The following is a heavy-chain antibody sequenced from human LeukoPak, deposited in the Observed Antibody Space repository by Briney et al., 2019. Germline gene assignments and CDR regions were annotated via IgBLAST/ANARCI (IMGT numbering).Heavy chain of an antibody. CDR1: NYSISNSLY. D-gene: IGHD4-17*01. CDR3: ARGTYGYYMGV. V-gene: IGHV4-38-2*02. Sequence: PSESLSLTCSGSNYSISNSLYSGWLRPPPGKGLEWIGSIYRSRSTFYTPSLKSRVTISLDTSKNQFSLKLNSVTAADTAVYFCARGTYGYYMGVWGKGTTVTVSS. CDR2: IYRSRST. J-gene: IGHJ6*03.